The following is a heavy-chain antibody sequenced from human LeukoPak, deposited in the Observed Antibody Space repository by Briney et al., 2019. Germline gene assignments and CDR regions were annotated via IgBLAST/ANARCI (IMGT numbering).Heavy chain of an antibody. CDR2: ISWNSGSI. Sequence: GGSLRLSCAASGFTFDDYAMHWVRQAPGKGLEWVSGISWNSGSIGYADSVKGRFTISRDNAKNSLYLQMNSLRAEDMALYYCAKGRIFYSSSWYSAFDIWGQGTMVTVSS. J-gene: IGHJ3*02. V-gene: IGHV3-9*03. CDR1: GFTFDDYA. D-gene: IGHD6-13*01. CDR3: AKGRIFYSSSWYSAFDI.